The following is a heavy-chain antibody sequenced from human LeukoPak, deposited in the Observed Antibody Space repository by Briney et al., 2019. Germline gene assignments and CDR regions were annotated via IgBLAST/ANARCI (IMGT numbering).Heavy chain of an antibody. Sequence: GGSLRLSCAASGFTFSSYGMHWVRQAPGKGLEWVAVIWYDGSNKYYADSVKGRFTISRDNSKNTLYLQMNSLRVEDTAVYYCARDLGNEFLLDYWGQGTLVTVSS. CDR3: ARDLGNEFLLDY. D-gene: IGHD2-21*01. CDR1: GFTFSSYG. CDR2: IWYDGSNK. V-gene: IGHV3-33*01. J-gene: IGHJ4*02.